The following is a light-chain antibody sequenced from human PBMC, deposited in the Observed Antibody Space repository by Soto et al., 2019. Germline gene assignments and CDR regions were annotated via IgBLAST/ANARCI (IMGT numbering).Light chain of an antibody. CDR2: DVS. Sequence: QSALTQPASVSGSPGQSITISCTGTSSDVGGYNYVSWYQQHPGKAPKLMIYDVSNRPSGVSNRFSGSKSGNTASLTISGRQAEDESDYYCSSYASSSNVVFGGGTQRTFL. CDR3: SSYASSSNVV. V-gene: IGLV2-14*01. J-gene: IGLJ2*01. CDR1: SSDVGGYNY.